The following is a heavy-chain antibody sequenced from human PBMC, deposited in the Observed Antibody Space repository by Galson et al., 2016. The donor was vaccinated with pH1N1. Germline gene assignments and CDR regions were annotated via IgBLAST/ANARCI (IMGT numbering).Heavy chain of an antibody. V-gene: IGHV3-74*01. D-gene: IGHD2/OR15-2a*01. Sequence: SLRLSCAASGFTFSKHWMHWVRQVPGKGLVWVSHINSDGSTTNYAGSVKGRFTISRDNAKNTLSLQMNSLGVEDTAVYYCARGNTGLDYWGQGILVTVSS. CDR3: ARGNTGLDY. J-gene: IGHJ4*02. CDR2: INSDGSTT. CDR1: GFTFSKHW.